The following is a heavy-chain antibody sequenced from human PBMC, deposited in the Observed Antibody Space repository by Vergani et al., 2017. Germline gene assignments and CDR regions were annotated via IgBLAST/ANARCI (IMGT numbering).Heavy chain of an antibody. D-gene: IGHD6-6*01. Sequence: EVQLVESGGGLVQPGGSLRLSCAASGFTVSSNYMSWVRQAPGKGLEWVSVISGSGGSTYYADSVKGRFTISSDNSKNTLYLQMNSLRAEDTAVYYCAKAARIAARLYYFDYWGQGTLVTVSS. CDR1: GFTVSSNY. CDR2: ISGSGGST. J-gene: IGHJ4*02. V-gene: IGHV3-23*04. CDR3: AKAARIAARLYYFDY.